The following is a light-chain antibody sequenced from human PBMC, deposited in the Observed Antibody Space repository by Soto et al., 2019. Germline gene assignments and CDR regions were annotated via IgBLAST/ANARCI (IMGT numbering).Light chain of an antibody. Sequence: EIVLTQSPCTLSLSPGERATLSCRASQSVSSNYLAWYQQKPGQAPRLLIYGASSRATGIPDRFSGSGSGTDFSLTISRLEPEDFAVYTCQQYDSSLITFGQGTRLEIK. V-gene: IGKV3-20*01. J-gene: IGKJ5*01. CDR1: QSVSSNY. CDR3: QQYDSSLIT. CDR2: GAS.